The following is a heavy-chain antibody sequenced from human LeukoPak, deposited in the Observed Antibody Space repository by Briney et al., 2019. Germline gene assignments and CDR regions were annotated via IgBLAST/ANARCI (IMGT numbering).Heavy chain of an antibody. CDR3: ATNMGF. CDR1: GFTVGNNY. J-gene: IGHJ4*02. D-gene: IGHD2/OR15-2a*01. V-gene: IGHV3-53*01. Sequence: QSGGSLRLSCAASGFTVGNNYMKWIRQAPGKGLEWVSLIYSGGSTYYADSVKGRFTISRDSSKNTLNLQMNSLRVEDTAVYYCATNMGFWGQGTLVTVSS. CDR2: IYSGGST.